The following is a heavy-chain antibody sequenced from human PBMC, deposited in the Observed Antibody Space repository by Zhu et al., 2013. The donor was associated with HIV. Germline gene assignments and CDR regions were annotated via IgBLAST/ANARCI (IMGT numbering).Heavy chain of an antibody. D-gene: IGHD3-16*01. CDR1: NYTFNSYG. J-gene: IGHJ4*03. CDR3: ARGRFXGYVDY. Sequence: QIQLLQSGAEVKPPGASVKVSCKTSNYTFNSYGVTWVRQAPGRGLEWMGWVSPYNGHTNYAHDLQDRVTMTTDTSTNTAYMELRSLRSDDTAVYYCARGRFXGYVDYWGPEPDHRLV. CDR2: VSPYNGHT. V-gene: IGHV1-18*01.